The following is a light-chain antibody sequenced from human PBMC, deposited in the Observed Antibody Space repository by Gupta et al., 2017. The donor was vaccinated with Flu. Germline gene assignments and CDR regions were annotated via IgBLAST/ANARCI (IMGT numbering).Light chain of an antibody. Sequence: EVVLTQSPGPLSLSPGERATLSCRAGQSVSGSLAWYQQKPGQAPRLLIHAASNRATGIPARFSGSGSGTDFTLTISSLEPEDFAVYYCQQRANWPLTFGGGTKVEIK. CDR1: QSVSGS. CDR2: AAS. V-gene: IGKV3-11*01. J-gene: IGKJ4*01. CDR3: QQRANWPLT.